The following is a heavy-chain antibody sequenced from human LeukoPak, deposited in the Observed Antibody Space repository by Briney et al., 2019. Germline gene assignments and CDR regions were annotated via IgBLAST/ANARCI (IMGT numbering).Heavy chain of an antibody. Sequence: PSETLSLTCTVSGGSISDSRYYWGWIRQPPGKGLEWIGSIYYSGSTYYNPSLKSRVTISVDTSKNQFSLKLSSVTAADTAVYYCARAGSYRGFFDYWGQGTLLTVSS. CDR1: GGSISDSRYY. V-gene: IGHV4-39*07. J-gene: IGHJ4*02. D-gene: IGHD3-10*01. CDR3: ARAGSYRGFFDY. CDR2: IYYSGST.